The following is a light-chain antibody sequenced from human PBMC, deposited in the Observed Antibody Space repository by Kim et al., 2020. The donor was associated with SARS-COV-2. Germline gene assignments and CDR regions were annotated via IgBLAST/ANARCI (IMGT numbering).Light chain of an antibody. CDR1: RSDVGGYNY. V-gene: IGLV2-14*03. Sequence: SITISCTGTRSDVGGYNYVSWYQQHPGKAPQLMIYDVSNRPSGVSNRFSGSKSGNTASLTISGLQAEDEADYYCSSYTSSSTLEGVFGTGTKAPS. CDR3: SSYTSSSTLEGV. CDR2: DVS. J-gene: IGLJ1*01.